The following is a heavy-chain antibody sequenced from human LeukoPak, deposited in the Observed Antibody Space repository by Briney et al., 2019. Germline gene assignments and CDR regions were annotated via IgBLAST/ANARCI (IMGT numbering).Heavy chain of an antibody. CDR2: ISGSGGAT. D-gene: IGHD3-10*01. CDR1: GFTFNNSA. Sequence: GGSLRLSCAASGFTFNNSAMAWVRQAPGEGLEWVSAISGSGGATDYADSVKGRFTISRDNSKNTLYLQMNSLRAEDTAVYYCAPGGPGYYFDYWGQGTLVTVSS. V-gene: IGHV3-23*01. CDR3: APGGPGYYFDY. J-gene: IGHJ4*02.